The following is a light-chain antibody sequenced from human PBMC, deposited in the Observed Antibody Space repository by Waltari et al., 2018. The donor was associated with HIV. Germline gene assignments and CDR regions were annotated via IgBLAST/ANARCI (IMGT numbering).Light chain of an antibody. CDR3: QQYGSAPIA. J-gene: IGKJ5*01. CDR1: QSIISNY. CDR2: GAS. V-gene: IGKV3-20*01. Sequence: ETVLTQSPGTLSLSPWERATLSCRASQSIISNYVAWYQQKPGQAPRLLIYGASNGSTGIPDRFRGSASGTDFSLTVSRLEPEDFAVYYCQQYGSAPIAFGQGTRLEIK.